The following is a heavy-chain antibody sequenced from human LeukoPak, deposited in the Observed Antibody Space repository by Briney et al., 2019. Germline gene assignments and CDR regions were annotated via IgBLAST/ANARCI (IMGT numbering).Heavy chain of an antibody. CDR1: GSTVSNNY. J-gene: IGHJ4*02. CDR3: ARGVPSPFPDPFDH. D-gene: IGHD2/OR15-2a*01. Sequence: PGGSLRLSCAVSGSTVSNNYLSWVRQAPGKGPEWVSVIYSGGATHYADSVKGRFTISRDNSKNTLYLQMNSLRSEDTAVYYCARGVPSPFPDPFDHWGQGTLVTVSS. V-gene: IGHV3-66*02. CDR2: IYSGGAT.